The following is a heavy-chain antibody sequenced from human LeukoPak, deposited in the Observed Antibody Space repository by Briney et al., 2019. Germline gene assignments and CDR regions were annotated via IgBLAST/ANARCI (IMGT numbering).Heavy chain of an antibody. CDR3: GRVTFYAFDI. D-gene: IGHD3-3*02. J-gene: IGHJ3*02. V-gene: IGHV1-46*01. CDR1: GNTFSSYF. CDR2: ISPGGGST. Sequence: ASVEVSCKASGNTFSSYFIHWVRQAPGQGHEWMGIISPGGGSTTYAQELQGRVTMTRDTSTSTVYMELSSLRSEDTAVYYCGRVTFYAFDIWGQGTMVTVSS.